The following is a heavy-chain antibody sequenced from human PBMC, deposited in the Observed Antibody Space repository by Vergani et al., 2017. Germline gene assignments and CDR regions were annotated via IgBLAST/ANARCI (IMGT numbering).Heavy chain of an antibody. CDR1: GGSVSSGSYY. D-gene: IGHD6-6*01. J-gene: IGHJ6*03. CDR3: ARAARDYYYYYYMDV. Sequence: QVQLQESGPGLVKPSETLSLTCTVSGGSVSSGSYYWSWIRQPAGKGLEWIGYIYYSGSTNYNPSLKSRVTISVDTSKNQCSLKLSSVTAADTAVYYCARAARDYYYYYYMDVWGKGTTVTVSS. V-gene: IGHV4-61*10. CDR2: IYYSGST.